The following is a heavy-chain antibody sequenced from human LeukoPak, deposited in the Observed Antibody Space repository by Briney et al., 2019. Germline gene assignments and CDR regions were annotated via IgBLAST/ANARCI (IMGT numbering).Heavy chain of an antibody. CDR1: GVSITTTNW. CDR2: VSLEGVR. CDR3: ARENGAFSPFGY. J-gene: IGHJ4*02. Sequence: PSGTLSPTCGASGVSITTTNWWCWVRQFPGQGLQWIGEVSLEGVRNYNPSLTSRVTMSLDRAKNLLSLNLNSVTAADTAVYYCARENGAFSPFGYWGQGILVTV. D-gene: IGHD2-8*01. V-gene: IGHV4-4*02.